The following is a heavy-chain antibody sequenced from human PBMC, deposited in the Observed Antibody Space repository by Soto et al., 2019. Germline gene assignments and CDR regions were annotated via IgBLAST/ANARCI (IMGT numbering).Heavy chain of an antibody. CDR3: ARALVPITFARGVANYYRCYAMEV. J-gene: IGHJ6*02. V-gene: IGHV1-46*01. CDR2: IDPSGGTT. D-gene: IGHD3-10*01. CDR1: GYTFTSYY. Sequence: QVQLVQSGAEVKKPGASVKFSCKASGYTFTSYYIHWVRQAPGHGLEWMGMIDPSGGTTKYAQKFQGRVNMTRATSTRTVYMEMSRLSSEDTAVYYCARALVPITFARGVANYYRCYAMEVWGQGSTVTVSS.